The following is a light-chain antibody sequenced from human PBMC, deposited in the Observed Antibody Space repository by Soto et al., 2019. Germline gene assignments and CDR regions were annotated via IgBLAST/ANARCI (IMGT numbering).Light chain of an antibody. Sequence: QSVLTQSPSASGTPGQRVTISCSGSRSNIGRNFAYWYQHVPGTAPRLLIQRNNERPSGVPDRFSGSKSGTSVSLAISGLRSEDEATYYRAAWDDTLDAQVFGGGTKLTVL. J-gene: IGLJ3*02. CDR2: RNN. CDR1: RSNIGRNF. V-gene: IGLV1-47*01. CDR3: AAWDDTLDAQV.